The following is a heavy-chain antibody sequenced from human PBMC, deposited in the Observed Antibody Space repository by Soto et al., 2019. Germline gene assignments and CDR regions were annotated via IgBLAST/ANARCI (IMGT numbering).Heavy chain of an antibody. CDR2: ISGSGGST. CDR1: GFTFSSYA. D-gene: IGHD3-22*01. CDR3: AKVRYYYDSSGSNYFDY. V-gene: IGHV3-23*01. Sequence: GGSLRLSCAASGFTFSSYAMSWVRQAPGKGLEWVSAISGSGGSTYYADSVKGRFTISRDNSKNTLYLQMNSLRAEDTAVYYCAKVRYYYDSSGSNYFDYWGQGTLVTVSS. J-gene: IGHJ4*02.